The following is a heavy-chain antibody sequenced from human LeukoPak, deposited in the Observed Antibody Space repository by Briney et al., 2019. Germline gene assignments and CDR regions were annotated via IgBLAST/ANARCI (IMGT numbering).Heavy chain of an antibody. J-gene: IGHJ4*02. Sequence: PGGSLRLSCSASGFTFSSYWMSWVRQAPGKGPERVANINLDGSEKYYVDSVKGRFTISRDNAKKSLYLQMNSLRAEGTAVYYCARDARVVLDYWGQGTLVTVSS. D-gene: IGHD2/OR15-2a*01. CDR3: ARDARVVLDY. V-gene: IGHV3-7*01. CDR2: INLDGSEK. CDR1: GFTFSSYW.